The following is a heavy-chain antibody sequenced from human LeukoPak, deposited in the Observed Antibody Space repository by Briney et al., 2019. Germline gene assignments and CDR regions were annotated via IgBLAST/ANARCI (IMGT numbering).Heavy chain of an antibody. J-gene: IGHJ4*02. CDR3: ALSGKGSYFDY. D-gene: IGHD5-12*01. CDR1: GFTFSSYW. V-gene: IGHV3-74*01. CDR2: INSDGSST. Sequence: GGSLRLSCGASGFTFSSYWMHWVRQAPGKGLLWVSRINSDGSSTSYADSVKGRFTISRDNAKNSLYLQMNSLRAEDTAVYYCALSGKGSYFDYWGQGTLVTVSS.